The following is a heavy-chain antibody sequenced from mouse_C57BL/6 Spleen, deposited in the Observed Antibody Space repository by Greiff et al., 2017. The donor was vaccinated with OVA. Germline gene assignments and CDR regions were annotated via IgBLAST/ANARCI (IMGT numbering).Heavy chain of an antibody. V-gene: IGHV5-4*01. CDR1: GFTFSSYA. CDR3: ARDGSLAMDY. J-gene: IGHJ4*01. CDR2: ISDGGSYT. Sequence: DVQLVQSGGGLVKPGGSLKLSCAASGFTFSSYAMSWVRQTPEKRLEWVATISDGGSYTYYPDNVKGRFTISRDNAKNNLYLQMSHLKSEDTAMYYCARDGSLAMDYWGQGTSVTVSS.